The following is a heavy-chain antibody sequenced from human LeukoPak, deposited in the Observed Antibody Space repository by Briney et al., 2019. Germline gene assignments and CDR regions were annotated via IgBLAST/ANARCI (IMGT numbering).Heavy chain of an antibody. CDR3: TSGYFVHTFDF. Sequence: SETLSLTCTVSGGSIRSISYYWGWVRQPPGKGLEWLGSIYFTGNTYYNPSLKTRVTISIDSSKTEFSLNRSSVTATDAATYYCTSGYFVHTFDFWGQGPLVTVSS. V-gene: IGHV4-39*01. CDR1: GGSIRSISYY. J-gene: IGHJ4*02. CDR2: IYFTGNT. D-gene: IGHD2-2*03.